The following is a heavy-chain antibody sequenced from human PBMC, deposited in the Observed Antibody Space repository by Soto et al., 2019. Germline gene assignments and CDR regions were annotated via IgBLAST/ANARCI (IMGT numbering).Heavy chain of an antibody. D-gene: IGHD3-3*01. J-gene: IGHJ4*02. CDR1: GGTFSSYA. Sequence: QVQLVQSGAEVKKPGSSVKVSCKASGGTFSSYAISWVRQAPGQGLEWMGGIIPIFGTANYAQKFQGRVTITADESTSTAYMELSSLRSEDTAVYYCARESPQYYDFWSGYYKNWGQGTLVTVSS. V-gene: IGHV1-69*01. CDR3: ARESPQYYDFWSGYYKN. CDR2: IIPIFGTA.